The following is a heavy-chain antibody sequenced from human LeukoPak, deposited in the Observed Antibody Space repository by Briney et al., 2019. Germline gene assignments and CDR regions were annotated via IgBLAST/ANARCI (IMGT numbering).Heavy chain of an antibody. J-gene: IGHJ4*02. CDR1: GYTFTSYG. D-gene: IGHD1-26*01. V-gene: IGHV1-18*01. CDR3: ARDKVGSYFGYNY. CDR2: ISAYNGNT. Sequence: ASVKVSCTASGYTFTSYGISWVRQAPGQGLQGMGWISAYNGNTNYAQKHQGRVTMTTDTSTSTAYMELRSLRSDDTAVYYCARDKVGSYFGYNYWGQGTLVTVSS.